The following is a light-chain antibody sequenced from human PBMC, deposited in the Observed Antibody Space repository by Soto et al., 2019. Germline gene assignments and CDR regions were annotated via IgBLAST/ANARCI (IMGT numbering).Light chain of an antibody. CDR1: QSINRY. Sequence: DIQMTQSPSTLSASVGDRFTITFRASQSINRYLAWYQQKPGEAPKLLIYDASSLQSGVPSRFSGSGSGTDFTLTISSLQPEDVATYYGQRTYNAPPFTFGPGTKVDIK. J-gene: IGKJ3*01. CDR3: QRTYNAPPFT. V-gene: IGKV1-5*01. CDR2: DAS.